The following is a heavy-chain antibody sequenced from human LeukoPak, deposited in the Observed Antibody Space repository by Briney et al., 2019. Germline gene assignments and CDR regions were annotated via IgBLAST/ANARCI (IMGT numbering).Heavy chain of an antibody. CDR2: ISYDGSNK. J-gene: IGHJ4*02. CDR1: GFTFSSYA. Sequence: QPGRSLRLSCAASGFTFSSYAMHWVRQAPGKGLEWVAVISYDGSNKYYADSVKGRFTISRDNSKNTLHLQKNSLRAEDTAVYYCARESAYQSSSWYGTFDYWGQGTLVTV. D-gene: IGHD6-13*01. V-gene: IGHV3-30*01. CDR3: ARESAYQSSSWYGTFDY.